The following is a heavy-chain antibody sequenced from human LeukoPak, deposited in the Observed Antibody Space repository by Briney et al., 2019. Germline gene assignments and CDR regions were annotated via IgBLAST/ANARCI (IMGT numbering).Heavy chain of an antibody. CDR2: ISGSGGST. Sequence: GGSLRLSCAASGFTFSSYGMSWVCQAPGKGLEWVSEISGSGGSTYYADSVKGRFTISRDNSKNTLYLQMNSLRVEDTAVYYCAKDQSYYYDSSGYHWGQGTLVTVSS. D-gene: IGHD3-22*01. CDR3: AKDQSYYYDSSGYH. J-gene: IGHJ4*02. V-gene: IGHV3-23*01. CDR1: GFTFSSYG.